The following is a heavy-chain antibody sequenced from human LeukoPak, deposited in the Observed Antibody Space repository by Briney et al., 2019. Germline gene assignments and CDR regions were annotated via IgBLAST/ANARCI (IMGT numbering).Heavy chain of an antibody. D-gene: IGHD3-10*01. J-gene: IGHJ4*02. CDR2: ISYDGSNK. CDR1: GFTFSSYG. Sequence: PGGSLRLSCAASGFTFSSYGMHWVRQAPGKGLEWVAVISYDGSNKYYADSVKGRFTISRDNSKNTLYLQMNSLRAEDTAVYYCAKGASLWFGELFPPTFDYWGQGTLVTVSS. V-gene: IGHV3-30*18. CDR3: AKGASLWFGELFPPTFDY.